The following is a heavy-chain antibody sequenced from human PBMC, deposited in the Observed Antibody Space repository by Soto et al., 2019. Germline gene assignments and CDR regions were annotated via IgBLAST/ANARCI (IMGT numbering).Heavy chain of an antibody. CDR1: GFTFSSYA. J-gene: IGHJ4*02. Sequence: GGSLRLSCAASGFTFSSYAMSWVRQAPGKGLEWVSAISGSGGSTYYADSVKGRFTISRDNSKNTLYLQMNSLRAEDTAVYYCAKAGSFLIAAAGYGDFDYWGQGTLVTV. D-gene: IGHD6-13*01. CDR2: ISGSGGST. CDR3: AKAGSFLIAAAGYGDFDY. V-gene: IGHV3-23*01.